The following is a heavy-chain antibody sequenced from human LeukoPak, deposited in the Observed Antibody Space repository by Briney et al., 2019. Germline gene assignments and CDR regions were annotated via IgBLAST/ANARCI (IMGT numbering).Heavy chain of an antibody. CDR2: INHSGST. J-gene: IGHJ4*02. CDR3: ARGVIAAAGSSGVDFDY. CDR1: GGSISSGGYY. D-gene: IGHD6-13*01. V-gene: IGHV4-30-2*01. Sequence: SQTLSLTCTVSGGSISSGGYYWSWIRQPPGKGLEWIGEINHSGSTNFNPSLKSRVTISVDTSKNQFSLKLSSVTAADTAVYYCARGVIAAAGSSGVDFDYWGQGTLVTVSS.